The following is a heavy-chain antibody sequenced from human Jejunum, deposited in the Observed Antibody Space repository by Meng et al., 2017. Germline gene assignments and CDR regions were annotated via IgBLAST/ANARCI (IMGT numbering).Heavy chain of an antibody. CDR3: ARDPRTNWASRRFDY. CDR2: ISNRGNT. V-gene: IGHV4-4*02. CDR1: GGSITSGHW. D-gene: IGHD7-27*01. Sequence: QGRLRQSGPGLVRPSGTLVLTCAVSGGSITSGHWWTWVRQSPGKGLVWIGEISNRGNTNYNPSLKSRVAISLDRSKNEFSLTVDSVTAADAAMYYCARDPRTNWASRRFDYWGQGTLVTVSS. J-gene: IGHJ4*02.